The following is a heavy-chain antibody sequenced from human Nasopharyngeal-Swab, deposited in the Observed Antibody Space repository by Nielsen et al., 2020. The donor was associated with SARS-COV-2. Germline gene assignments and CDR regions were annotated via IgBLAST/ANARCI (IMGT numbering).Heavy chain of an antibody. CDR2: IQQDGDIT. CDR3: ARDPPSTGDYYFDH. D-gene: IGHD7-27*01. CDR1: GFTFGRYW. Sequence: GESLKISCVTSGFTFGRYWMTWVRQAPGKGLEWVANIQQDGDITYSLESVKGRFTISRDNAKNSLYLQMNSLRAEDTAVYFCARDPPSTGDYYFDHWGQGTLVTVSS. V-gene: IGHV3-7*01. J-gene: IGHJ4*02.